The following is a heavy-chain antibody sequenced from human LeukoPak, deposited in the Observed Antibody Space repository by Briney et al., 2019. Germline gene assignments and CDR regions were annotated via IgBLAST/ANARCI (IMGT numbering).Heavy chain of an antibody. J-gene: IGHJ4*02. D-gene: IGHD1-26*01. CDR3: ARVGDSRGSSNNFDY. CDR1: GGSISSGGYY. CDR2: IYYSGST. Sequence: PSQTLSLTCTVSGGSISSGGYYWSWIRQHPGKGLEWIGYIYYSGSTYYNPPLKSRVTISVDTSKNQFSLKLSSVTAADTAVYYCARVGDSRGSSNNFDYWGQGTLVTVSS. V-gene: IGHV4-31*03.